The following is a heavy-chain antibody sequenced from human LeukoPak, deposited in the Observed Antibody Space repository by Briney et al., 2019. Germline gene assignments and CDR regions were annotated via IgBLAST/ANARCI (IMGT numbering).Heavy chain of an antibody. CDR3: AKDFRIGYSAHFDY. Sequence: PGGSLRLSCAASGFTFSSYAMNWVRQAPGKGLEWVSAISGSGGSTYYADSVTGRFTISRDNSKNTLYLQMDSLRGEDTAVYYCAKDFRIGYSAHFDYWGQGALVTVSS. CDR2: ISGSGGST. V-gene: IGHV3-23*01. J-gene: IGHJ4*02. CDR1: GFTFSSYA. D-gene: IGHD2-21*01.